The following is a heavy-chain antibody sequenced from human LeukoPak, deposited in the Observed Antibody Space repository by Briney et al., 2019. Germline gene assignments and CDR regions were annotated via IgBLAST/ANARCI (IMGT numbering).Heavy chain of an antibody. V-gene: IGHV4-38-2*01. J-gene: IGHJ4*02. CDR2: IYHSGST. Sequence: PSETLSLTCAVSGYSISSGYFWGWIRQPPEKGLEWIGTIYHSGSTSFNPSLKSRVTISIATSKNQFSLNLISVTAADTAVYYCARRVGAIGDYFDYWGQGTLVTVSA. CDR3: ARRVGAIGDYFDY. CDR1: GYSISSGYF. D-gene: IGHD1-26*01.